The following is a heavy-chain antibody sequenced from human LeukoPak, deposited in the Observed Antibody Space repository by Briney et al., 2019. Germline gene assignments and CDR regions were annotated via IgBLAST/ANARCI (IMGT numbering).Heavy chain of an antibody. D-gene: IGHD6-19*01. CDR3: ARGQENSSGWFIYYYYGMDV. Sequence: ASVKVSCKASVYTFTSYGIGWVRQAPGQGLEWMGWISAYNGNTNYAQKLQGRVTMTTDTSTSTAYMELRSLRSDDTAVYYCARGQENSSGWFIYYYYGMDVWGQGTTVTVSS. CDR1: VYTFTSYG. CDR2: ISAYNGNT. J-gene: IGHJ6*02. V-gene: IGHV1-18*01.